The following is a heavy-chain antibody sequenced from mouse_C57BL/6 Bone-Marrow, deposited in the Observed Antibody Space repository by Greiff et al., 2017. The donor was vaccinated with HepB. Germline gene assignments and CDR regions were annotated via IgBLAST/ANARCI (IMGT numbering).Heavy chain of an antibody. Sequence: DVQLQESGPELVKPGASVKIPCKASGYTFTDYNMDWVKQSHGKSLEWIGDINPNNGGTIYNQKFKGKATLTVDKSSSTAYMELRSLTSEDTAVYYCARSEYGNGENYFDYWGQGTTLTVSS. CDR2: INPNNGGT. CDR3: ARSEYGNGENYFDY. D-gene: IGHD2-10*02. J-gene: IGHJ2*01. CDR1: GYTFTDYN. V-gene: IGHV1-18*01.